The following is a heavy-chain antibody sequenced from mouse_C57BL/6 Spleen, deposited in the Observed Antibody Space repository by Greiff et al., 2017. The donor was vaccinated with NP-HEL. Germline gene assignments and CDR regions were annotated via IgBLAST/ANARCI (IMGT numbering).Heavy chain of an antibody. J-gene: IGHJ4*01. CDR2: IDPSDSET. CDR1: GYTFTSYW. V-gene: IGHV1-52*01. CDR3: ARGLRSSFTYYAMDD. D-gene: IGHD1-1*01. Sequence: QVQLQQSGAELVRPGSSVKLSCKASGYTFTSYWMHWVKQRPIQGLEWIGNIDPSDSETHYNQKFKDKATLTVDKSSSTAYMQLSSLTSEDSAVYYCARGLRSSFTYYAMDDWGKGTSVTVSS.